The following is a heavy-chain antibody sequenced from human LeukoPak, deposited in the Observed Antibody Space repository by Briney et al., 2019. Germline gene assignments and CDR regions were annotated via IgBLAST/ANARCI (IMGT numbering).Heavy chain of an antibody. Sequence: PGGPLRLSCAVSGLAFSPYEMNWVRQSSAKGLEWIAFISNTGTKYYADSVQGRFTISRDSATNSLYLQMNSVRVDDTAVYYCAKDSGSYYFEHWGQGTLVTVSS. D-gene: IGHD3-22*01. CDR3: AKDSGSYYFEH. J-gene: IGHJ4*02. CDR2: ISNTGTK. V-gene: IGHV3-48*03. CDR1: GLAFSPYE.